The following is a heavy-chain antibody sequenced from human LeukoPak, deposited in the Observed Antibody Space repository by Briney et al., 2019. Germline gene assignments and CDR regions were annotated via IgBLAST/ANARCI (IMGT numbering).Heavy chain of an antibody. CDR1: GFTFGDEP. V-gene: IGHV3-49*04. Sequence: PGRSLRLSCTTSGFTFGDEPVNWVRQAPGKGLEWVGLIRAERGDERPEYAASVKGRFSISRDDSTRVAYLQVNSLKAEDTAVYYCTRGYYNSFWGQGTLVTVSS. J-gene: IGHJ4*02. CDR3: TRGYYNSF. D-gene: IGHD3-10*01. CDR2: IRAERGDERP.